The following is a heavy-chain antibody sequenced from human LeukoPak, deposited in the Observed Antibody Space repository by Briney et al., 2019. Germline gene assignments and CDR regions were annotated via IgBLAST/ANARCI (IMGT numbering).Heavy chain of an antibody. D-gene: IGHD5-18*01. Sequence: GGSLRLSCAASGFKFSSYVMRWVRQAPGKGLEWVSVISGSGDTTYYADSVKGRFTISRDNSKNTLYLQMNSLRAEDTAVYYCAAARVPEYFQHWGQSTLVTVSS. CDR1: GFKFSSYV. V-gene: IGHV3-23*01. J-gene: IGHJ1*01. CDR3: AAARVPEYFQH. CDR2: ISGSGDTT.